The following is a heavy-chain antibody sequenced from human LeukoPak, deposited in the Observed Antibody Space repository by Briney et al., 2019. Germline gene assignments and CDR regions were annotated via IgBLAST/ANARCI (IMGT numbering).Heavy chain of an antibody. V-gene: IGHV1-69*04. CDR2: IIPILGIA. J-gene: IGHJ4*02. CDR1: GGTFSSYA. CDR3: ARSVGGAAAAKSVSDY. D-gene: IGHD6-13*01. Sequence: SVKVSCKASGGTFSSYAISWVRQAPGQGLEWMGRIIPILGIANYAQKFQGRVTITADKSTSTAYMELSSLRSEDTAVYYCARSVGGAAAAKSVSDYWGQGTLVTVSS.